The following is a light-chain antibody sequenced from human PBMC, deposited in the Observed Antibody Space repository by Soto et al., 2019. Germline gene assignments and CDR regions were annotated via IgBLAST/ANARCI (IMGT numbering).Light chain of an antibody. CDR1: QSVSSY. J-gene: IGKJ5*01. CDR2: DAS. CDR3: QQRSNWTS. V-gene: IGKV3-11*01. Sequence: IVLTQSPATLSLSPGERATLSCRASQSVSSYLAWYQHKPGQAPRLLIYDASNRATGIPDRFSGSGSGTDFTLTISSLEPEDFALSYCQQRSNWTSFGQGTRLEIK.